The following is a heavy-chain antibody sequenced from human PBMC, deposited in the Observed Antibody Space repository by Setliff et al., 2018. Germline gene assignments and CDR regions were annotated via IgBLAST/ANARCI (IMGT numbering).Heavy chain of an antibody. CDR1: GFSFSNFA. V-gene: IGHV3-23*01. Sequence: GGSLRLSCIASGFSFSNFAMSWVRQAPGKGLEWVSGISGSFATTHHADSVRGRFTISRDNSQNTVYLQMNALSGDDTAVYFCARAQNIFGGNFDSWGQGTLVTVSS. CDR3: ARAQNIFGGNFDS. CDR2: ISGSFATT. J-gene: IGHJ4*02. D-gene: IGHD3-3*01.